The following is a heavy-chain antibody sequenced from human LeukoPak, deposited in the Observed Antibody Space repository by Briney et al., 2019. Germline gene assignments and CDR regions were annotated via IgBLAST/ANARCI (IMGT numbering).Heavy chain of an antibody. CDR1: GFTFSTFA. CDR3: AKVSGRDGYNPVDY. D-gene: IGHD5-24*01. Sequence: GGSLRLSCAASGFTFSTFAMIWVRQPPGKGLEWVSSIFPSGGEIHYADSVRGRFTISRDNSKSTLSLQMNSLRAEDTAIYYCAKVSGRDGYNPVDYWGQGTLVTVSS. V-gene: IGHV3-23*01. CDR2: IFPSGGEI. J-gene: IGHJ4*02.